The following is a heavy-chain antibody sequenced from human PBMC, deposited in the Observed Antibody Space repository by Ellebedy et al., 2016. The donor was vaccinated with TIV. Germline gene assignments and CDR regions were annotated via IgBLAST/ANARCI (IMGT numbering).Heavy chain of an antibody. Sequence: ASVKVSXKASGYTFSSYDINWVRQAPGKGLEWMGGFDPEDGETIYAQKFQGRVTMTEDTSTDTAYMELSSLRSEDTAVYYCATAPLITGTTAFDYWGQGTLVTVSS. CDR2: FDPEDGET. CDR1: GYTFSSYD. D-gene: IGHD1-20*01. J-gene: IGHJ4*02. CDR3: ATAPLITGTTAFDY. V-gene: IGHV1-24*01.